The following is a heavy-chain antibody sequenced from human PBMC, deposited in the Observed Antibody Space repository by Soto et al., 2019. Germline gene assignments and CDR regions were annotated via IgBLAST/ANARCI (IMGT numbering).Heavy chain of an antibody. CDR2: IKEDGTEI. D-gene: IGHD3-10*01. J-gene: IGHJ4*02. CDR3: VRSSGWTGDY. CDR1: GFTFSSHW. Sequence: EVQLVESGGGLVQPGGSLRLSCVASGFTFSSHWMNWFRQVPGKGLEWVANIKEDGTEINYVDSVKGRFAISRDNAKNSLYLQMNSLRVDDTAVYHCVRSSGWTGDYWGQGILVTVSS. V-gene: IGHV3-7*04.